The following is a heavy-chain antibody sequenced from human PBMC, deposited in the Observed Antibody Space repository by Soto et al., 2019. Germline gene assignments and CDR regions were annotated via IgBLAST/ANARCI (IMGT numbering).Heavy chain of an antibody. CDR2: ISWNSGSI. D-gene: IGHD2-15*01. V-gene: IGHV3-9*01. Sequence: EVQLVESGGGLVQPGRSLRLSCAASGFTHDDYAMHWVRQAPGKGLEWVSGISWNSGSIGYADSVKGRFTISRDNAKNSLYLQMNSLRAEDTALYHCAKGVAAWGFFDYSGQGTLVTVSS. CDR1: GFTHDDYA. J-gene: IGHJ4*02. CDR3: AKGVAAWGFFDY.